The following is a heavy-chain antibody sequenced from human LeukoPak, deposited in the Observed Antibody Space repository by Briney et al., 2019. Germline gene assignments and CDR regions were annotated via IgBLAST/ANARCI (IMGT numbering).Heavy chain of an antibody. D-gene: IGHD2-2*02. CDR2: IIPILGIA. J-gene: IGHJ6*02. V-gene: IGHV1-69*04. CDR3: AREGKRVVPAAIPLEYYYYGMYV. Sequence: SVKVSCKASGGTFTRYAISTVRQAPGQGLEWLGRIIPILGIAKYAQKFQGRVTITADKSTRTAYMELRSLRSEDTAVYYCAREGKRVVPAAIPLEYYYYGMYVWGQGTTVTVSS. CDR1: GGTFTRYA.